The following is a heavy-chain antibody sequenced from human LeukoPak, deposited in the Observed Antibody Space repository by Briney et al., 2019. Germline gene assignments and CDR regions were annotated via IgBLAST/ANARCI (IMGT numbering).Heavy chain of an antibody. CDR3: AKESGKFDY. V-gene: IGHV3-43*02. J-gene: IGHJ4*02. CDR1: GLTFYDYA. Sequence: GGSLRLSCVASGLTFYDYAMHWVRQAPGKGLEWVSLISADGGSTFYADSVRGRYSISRDNSKNSLYLQMNSLRTEDTAMYYCAKESGKFDYWGQGTLVAVSS. CDR2: ISADGGST.